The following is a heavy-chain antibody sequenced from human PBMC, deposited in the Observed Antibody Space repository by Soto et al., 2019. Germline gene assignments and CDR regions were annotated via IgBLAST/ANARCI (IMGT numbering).Heavy chain of an antibody. D-gene: IGHD2-15*01. CDR1: GFTFRSYA. V-gene: IGHV3-23*01. CDR2: ISGYGTDT. J-gene: IGHJ3*01. CDR3: AKERYCIAARCYGGLDV. Sequence: GGSLRLSCVASGFTFRSYAMSWVRQVPGKGLEWVAVISGYGTDTQFAESVKGRFTISRDNSKNTLHLQMKSLRADDTALYYCAKERYCIAARCYGGLDVWGQGTGVTVSS.